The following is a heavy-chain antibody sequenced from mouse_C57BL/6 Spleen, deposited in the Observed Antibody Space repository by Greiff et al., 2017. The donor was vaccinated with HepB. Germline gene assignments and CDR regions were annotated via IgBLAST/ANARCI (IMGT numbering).Heavy chain of an antibody. Sequence: EVQLQQSGAELVRPGASVKLSCTASGFNIKDDYMHWVKQRPEQGLEWIGWIDPENGDTEYASKFQGKATITADTSSNTAYLQLSSLTSEDTAVYYCTTPVYDGYYAGFAYWGQGTLVTVSA. D-gene: IGHD2-3*01. CDR3: TTPVYDGYYAGFAY. CDR1: GFNIKDDY. CDR2: IDPENGDT. J-gene: IGHJ3*01. V-gene: IGHV14-4*01.